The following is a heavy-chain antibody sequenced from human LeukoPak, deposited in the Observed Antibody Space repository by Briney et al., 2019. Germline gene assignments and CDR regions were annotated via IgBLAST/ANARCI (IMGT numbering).Heavy chain of an antibody. V-gene: IGHV1-24*01. CDR1: GYTLTELS. CDR3: ATIQNIVVVVAATPGFFDI. CDR2: FDPEDGET. Sequence: ASVKVSCKVSGYTLTELSMHWVRQAPGKGLEWIGGFDPEDGETIYAQKFQGRVTMTEDTSTDTAYMELSSLRSEDTAVYYCATIQNIVVVVAATPGFFDIWGQGTMVTVSS. D-gene: IGHD2-15*01. J-gene: IGHJ3*02.